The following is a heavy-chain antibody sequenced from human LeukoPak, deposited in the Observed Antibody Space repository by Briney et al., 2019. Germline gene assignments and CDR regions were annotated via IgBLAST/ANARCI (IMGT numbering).Heavy chain of an antibody. J-gene: IGHJ6*03. CDR1: GGSMSSSSYY. CDR3: ARRTGRYYYGSGSPAYYMDV. V-gene: IGHV4-39*07. Sequence: SETLSLTCTVSGGSMSSSSYYWGWIRQPPGKGLEWIVEINHSGSTNYNPSLKSRVTISVDTSKNQFSLKLSSVTAAGTAVYYCARRTGRYYYGSGSPAYYMDVWGKGTTVTISS. D-gene: IGHD3-10*01. CDR2: INHSGST.